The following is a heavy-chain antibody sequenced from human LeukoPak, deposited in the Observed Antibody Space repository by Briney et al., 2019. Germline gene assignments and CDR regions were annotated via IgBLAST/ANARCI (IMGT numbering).Heavy chain of an antibody. CDR1: GFTFSSYA. J-gene: IGHJ4*02. D-gene: IGHD3-22*01. Sequence: TGGSLRLSCAASGFTFSSYAMSWVRQAPGKGLEWVSAISGSGGSTYYTDPVKGRFTISRDNSKNTLYLQMNSLRAEDTAVYYCAKDRPNYHESNGDYYRRNGDYWGQGTLVTVSS. V-gene: IGHV3-23*01. CDR2: ISGSGGST. CDR3: AKDRPNYHESNGDYYRRNGDY.